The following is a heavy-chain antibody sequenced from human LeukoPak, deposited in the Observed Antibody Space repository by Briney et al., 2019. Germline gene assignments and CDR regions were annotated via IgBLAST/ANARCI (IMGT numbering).Heavy chain of an antibody. CDR1: GFTFSDYY. V-gene: IGHV3-66*01. J-gene: IGHJ4*02. D-gene: IGHD3-22*01. Sequence: GGSLRLSCAASGFTFSDYYMSWIRQAPGKGLEWVSVIYSGGSTYYADSVKGRFSISRDNSKNTLYLQMNSLRAEDTAVYYCARDKYSYDGSGYHRHFDYWGQGTLVTVSS. CDR2: IYSGGST. CDR3: ARDKYSYDGSGYHRHFDY.